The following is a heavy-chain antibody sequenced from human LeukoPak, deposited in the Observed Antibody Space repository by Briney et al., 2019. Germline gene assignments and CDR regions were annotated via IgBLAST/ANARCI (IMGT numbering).Heavy chain of an antibody. J-gene: IGHJ4*02. D-gene: IGHD5-24*01. V-gene: IGHV4-61*02. CDR1: GGSISSSTYY. CDR3: AREDGYKVKFDY. CDR2: IYTSGST. Sequence: TPSETLSLTCTVSGGSISSSTYYWSWIRQPAGKGLEWIGRIYTSGSTNYNPSLKSRVTISVDTSKNQFSLKLSSVTAADTAVYYCAREDGYKVKFDYWGQGTLATVSS.